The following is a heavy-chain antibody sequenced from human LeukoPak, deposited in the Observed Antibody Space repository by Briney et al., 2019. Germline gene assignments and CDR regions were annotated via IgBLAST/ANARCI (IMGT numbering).Heavy chain of an antibody. J-gene: IGHJ4*02. V-gene: IGHV3-23*01. CDR3: AKDMVRGVITSYFDY. Sequence: PGGSLRLSCAASGFTFSSYTMNWVRQAPGKGLEWVSAISGGGGSTYYADSVKGRFTISRDNSKNTLYLQMNSLRAEDTAVYYCAKDMVRGVITSYFDYWGQGTLVTVSS. D-gene: IGHD3-10*01. CDR2: ISGGGGST. CDR1: GFTFSSYT.